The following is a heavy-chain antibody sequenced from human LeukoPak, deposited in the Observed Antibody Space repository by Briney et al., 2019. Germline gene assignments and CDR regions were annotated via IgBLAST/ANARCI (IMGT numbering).Heavy chain of an antibody. Sequence: PSETLSLTCAVYGWSFSGYYWSWIRQPPGKGLESIGEINHSGSTNYNPSLKSRVTISVDTSKNQFSLKLSSVTAADTAVYYCARGDAAYYYDSSGYYPSLYFDYSGQGTLVTVSS. CDR1: GWSFSGYY. V-gene: IGHV4-34*01. CDR3: ARGDAAYYYDSSGYYPSLYFDY. J-gene: IGHJ4*02. D-gene: IGHD3-22*01. CDR2: INHSGST.